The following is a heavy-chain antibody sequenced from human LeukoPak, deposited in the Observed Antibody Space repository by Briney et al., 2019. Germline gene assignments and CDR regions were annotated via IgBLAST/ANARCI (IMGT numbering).Heavy chain of an antibody. D-gene: IGHD2/OR15-2a*01. Sequence: ASVKVSCKASGYTFTSYGISWGRQAPGQGLDWMGWVSAYNGDTNYAQRFQGRVTMTTDASTITAYMELRSLRSDDTAVYYCVRDCSTSFCPPFKYWGQRTLVSV. CDR2: VSAYNGDT. CDR3: VRDCSTSFCPPFKY. V-gene: IGHV1-18*04. CDR1: GYTFTSYG. J-gene: IGHJ4*02.